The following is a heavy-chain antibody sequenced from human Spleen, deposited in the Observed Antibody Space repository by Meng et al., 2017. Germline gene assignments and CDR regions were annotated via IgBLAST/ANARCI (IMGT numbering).Heavy chain of an antibody. CDR1: GFTFSDYY. CDR2: ISSSGSTI. Sequence: GESLKISCAASGFTFSDYYMSWIRQAPGKGLEWVSYISSSGSTIYYADSVKGRFTISRDNAKNSLYLQMNSLRAEDTAVYYCASGYSSGRYYYYGMDVWGQGTTVTVSS. J-gene: IGHJ6*02. V-gene: IGHV3-11*04. D-gene: IGHD3-22*01. CDR3: ASGYSSGRYYYYGMDV.